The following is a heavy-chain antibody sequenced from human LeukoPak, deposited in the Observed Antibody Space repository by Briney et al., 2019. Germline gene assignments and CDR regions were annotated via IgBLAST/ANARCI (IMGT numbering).Heavy chain of an antibody. Sequence: PGGSLRLSCEASGFTFSSYEMNWVRQAPGKGLEWVSHISSSGKTIYYADSTRGRFTVSRDNAKNSLYLQMNSLRAEDTAVYYCATTSIAAAVPGCFDYWGQGTLVTVFS. J-gene: IGHJ4*02. CDR3: ATTSIAAAVPGCFDY. CDR2: ISSSGKTI. D-gene: IGHD6-13*01. CDR1: GFTFSSYE. V-gene: IGHV3-48*03.